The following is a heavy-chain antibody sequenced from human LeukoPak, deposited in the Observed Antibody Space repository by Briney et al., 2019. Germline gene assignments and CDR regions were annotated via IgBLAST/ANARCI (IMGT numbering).Heavy chain of an antibody. CDR1: GYTLTELS. Sequence: GASVKVSCKVSGYTLTELSMHWARQAPGKGLEWMGGFDPEDGETIYAQKFQGRVTMTEDTSTDTAYMELSSLRSEDTAVYYCARGLDWEWEPHMDVWGKGTTVTVSS. CDR2: FDPEDGET. J-gene: IGHJ6*03. CDR3: ARGLDWEWEPHMDV. D-gene: IGHD1-26*01. V-gene: IGHV1-24*01.